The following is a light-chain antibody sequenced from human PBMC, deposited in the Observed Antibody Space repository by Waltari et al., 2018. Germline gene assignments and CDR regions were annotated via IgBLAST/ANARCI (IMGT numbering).Light chain of an antibody. J-gene: IGLJ1*01. CDR3: SSYTSSSTLG. Sequence: QSALTQPASVSGSPGQSITISCTGTSSDVGGYHYVSWYQQHPGKAPKLMIYDVSNRPSGVSNRFSGSKSGNMASLTSSGLQAEDEADYYCSSYTSSSTLGFGTGTKVTVL. CDR1: SSDVGGYHY. CDR2: DVS. V-gene: IGLV2-14*03.